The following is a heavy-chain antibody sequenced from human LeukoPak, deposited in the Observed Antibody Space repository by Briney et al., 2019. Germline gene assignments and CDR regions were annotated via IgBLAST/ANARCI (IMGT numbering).Heavy chain of an antibody. CDR2: ISYDGSNK. Sequence: GGSLRLSRAASGFTFSSYGIHWVRQAPGKGLEWVAVISYDGSNKYYADSVKGRFTISRDNSKNTLYLQMNSLRAEDTAVYYCAKGMGNRQLVVAAAPDYWGQGTLVTVSS. J-gene: IGHJ4*02. D-gene: IGHD2-15*01. CDR1: GFTFSSYG. V-gene: IGHV3-30*18. CDR3: AKGMGNRQLVVAAAPDY.